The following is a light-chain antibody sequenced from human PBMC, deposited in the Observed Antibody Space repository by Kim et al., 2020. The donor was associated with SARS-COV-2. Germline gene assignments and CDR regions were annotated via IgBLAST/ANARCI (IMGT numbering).Light chain of an antibody. CDR3: QQRANWPTVT. CDR1: QSVGSY. J-gene: IGKJ4*01. V-gene: IGKV3-11*01. CDR2: DAY. Sequence: EIVLTQSPATLSLSPGERATLSCRASQSVGSYLAWYQQRPGQAPRLLIYDAYNRATGIPARFSGSGSGTDFTLTINSLEPEDFAVYYCQQRANWPTVTFGGGTKVDIK.